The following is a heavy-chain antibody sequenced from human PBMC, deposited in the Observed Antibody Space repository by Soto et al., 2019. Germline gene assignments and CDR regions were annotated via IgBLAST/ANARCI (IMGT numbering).Heavy chain of an antibody. CDR1: GGSISSGDYH. V-gene: IGHV4-30-4*01. D-gene: IGHD3-10*01. CDR3: ARDLDSITMVRGVMNYGMDV. J-gene: IGHJ6*02. Sequence: SETLSLTCTVSGGSISSGDYHWSWIRQPPGKGLEWIGYIYYSGSTYYNPSLKSRVTISVDTSKNQFSLKLSSVTAADTAVYYCARDLDSITMVRGVMNYGMDVWGQGTTVTVSS. CDR2: IYYSGST.